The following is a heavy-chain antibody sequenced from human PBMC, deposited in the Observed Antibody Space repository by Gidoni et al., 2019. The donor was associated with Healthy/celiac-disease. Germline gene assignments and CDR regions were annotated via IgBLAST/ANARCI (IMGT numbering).Heavy chain of an antibody. CDR1: GGSISSYY. J-gene: IGHJ5*02. CDR2: IYYSGST. CDR3: ARWEGSGYDLGWFDP. D-gene: IGHD5-12*01. V-gene: IGHV4-59*01. Sequence: QVQLQESGPGLVKPSETLSLTCTVSGGSISSYYWSWIRQPPGKGLEWIGYIYYSGSTNYNPSLNSRVTISVDTSKNQFSLKLSSVTAADTAVYYCARWEGSGYDLGWFDPWGQGTLVTVSS.